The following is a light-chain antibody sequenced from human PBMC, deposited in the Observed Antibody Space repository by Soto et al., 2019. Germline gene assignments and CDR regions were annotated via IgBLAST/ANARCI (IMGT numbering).Light chain of an antibody. Sequence: QSVLTQPPSASGTPGQRVTISCSGSNSNIGSNPVNWYQHFPGTAPKLLIYNSDQRPSGVPDRFSGSKSGTSASLAISGLQSEDEADYYCATCDDSLSGVVFGGGTKVTVL. J-gene: IGLJ2*01. CDR2: NSD. CDR3: ATCDDSLSGVV. V-gene: IGLV1-44*01. CDR1: NSNIGSNP.